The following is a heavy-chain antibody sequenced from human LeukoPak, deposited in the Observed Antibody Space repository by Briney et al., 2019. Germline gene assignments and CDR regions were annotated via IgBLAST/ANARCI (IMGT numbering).Heavy chain of an antibody. Sequence: PSATLSLTCDVSGVSFSTYYLSWVRQSPEKGLEWIGEVNHSGDTKLNPSIKRRGSISADASKNQFSLKLSCGPSADTAGFYCAGYLYGSDYWGQGTLVTVSS. CDR3: AGYLYGSDY. D-gene: IGHD4-17*01. CDR2: VNHSGDT. J-gene: IGHJ4*02. CDR1: GVSFSTYY. V-gene: IGHV4-34*01.